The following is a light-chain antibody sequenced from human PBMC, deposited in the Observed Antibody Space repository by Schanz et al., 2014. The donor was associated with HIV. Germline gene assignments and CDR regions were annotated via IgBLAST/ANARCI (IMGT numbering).Light chain of an antibody. V-gene: IGKV3-20*01. Sequence: EIVMTQSPATLSVSPGARATLSCRASQSVSSNLAWYQQKPGQAPRLLIYGASTRAAGIPDRFSGSGSGSTFTLIISRLEPADIAVYYCQQYGGSPTFGQGTKVEIK. CDR1: QSVSSN. CDR3: QQYGGSPT. J-gene: IGKJ1*01. CDR2: GAS.